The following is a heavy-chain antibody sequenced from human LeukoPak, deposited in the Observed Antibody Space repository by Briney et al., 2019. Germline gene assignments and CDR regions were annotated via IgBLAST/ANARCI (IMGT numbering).Heavy chain of an antibody. V-gene: IGHV3-11*06. CDR1: GFTFSDYY. CDR2: ISSSSGHT. D-gene: IGHD6-13*01. J-gene: IGHJ4*02. CDR3: ARVGSIAAAGTPDY. Sequence: PGGSLRLSCAASGFTFSDYYMSWIRQTPEKGLEWVSYISSSSGHTEYADSVKGRFTVSRDNAKNSLFLQLNSLRADDTAVYYCARVGSIAAAGTPDYWGQGTLVTVSS.